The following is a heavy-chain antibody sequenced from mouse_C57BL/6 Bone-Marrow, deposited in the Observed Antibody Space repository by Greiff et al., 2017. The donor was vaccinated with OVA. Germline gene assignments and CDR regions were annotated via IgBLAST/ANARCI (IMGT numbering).Heavy chain of an antibody. D-gene: IGHD2-3*01. CDR3: ARDEDGSFAY. CDR1: GYSITSGYY. J-gene: IGHJ3*01. Sequence: EVKLMESGPGLVKPSQSLSLTCSVTGYSITSGYYWNWIRQFPGNQLEWMGYISYDGSNNYNPSLKNRISITRDTSKNQFFLKLNSVTTEDTATYYCARDEDGSFAYWGQGTLVTVSA. V-gene: IGHV3-6*01. CDR2: ISYDGSN.